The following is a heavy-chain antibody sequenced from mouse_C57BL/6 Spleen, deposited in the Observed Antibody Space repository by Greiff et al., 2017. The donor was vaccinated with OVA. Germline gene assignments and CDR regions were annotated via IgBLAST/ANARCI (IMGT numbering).Heavy chain of an antibody. Sequence: VQLQQSGAELVKPGASVKISCKASGYAFSSYWMNWVKQRPGKGLEWIGQIYPGDGDTNYNGKFKGKATLTADKSSSTAYMQLSSLTSEDSAVYFCARSRPYHDYDGDYWGQGTTLTVSS. V-gene: IGHV1-80*01. CDR3: ARSRPYHDYDGDY. D-gene: IGHD2-4*01. J-gene: IGHJ2*01. CDR1: GYAFSSYW. CDR2: IYPGDGDT.